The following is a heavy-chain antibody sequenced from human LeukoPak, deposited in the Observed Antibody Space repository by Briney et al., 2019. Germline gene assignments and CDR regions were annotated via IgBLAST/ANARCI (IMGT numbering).Heavy chain of an antibody. V-gene: IGHV4-34*01. CDR1: GGSFSGYY. J-gene: IGHJ4*02. Sequence: PSETLSLTCAVYGGSFSGYYRSWIRQPPGKGLEWIGEINDSGSVNCNPSLKNRVTLSVDTSKNQFSLRLSSVAAADTAVYYCARRLVDSGASQVSDDWGQGTLVTVSS. CDR3: ARRLVDSGASQVSDD. CDR2: INDSGSV. D-gene: IGHD2-15*01.